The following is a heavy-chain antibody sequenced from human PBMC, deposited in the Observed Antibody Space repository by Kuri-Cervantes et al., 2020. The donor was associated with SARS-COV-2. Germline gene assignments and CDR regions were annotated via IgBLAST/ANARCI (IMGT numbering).Heavy chain of an antibody. V-gene: IGHV3-13*04. CDR1: GFTFSSYD. D-gene: IGHD3-22*01. J-gene: IGHJ2*01. CDR3: ARDGQYYYDSSGYYSDWYFDL. CDR2: IGTAGDT. Sequence: GESLKISCAASGFTFSSYDMHLVRQATGKGLEWVSAIGTAGDTYYPGSVKGRFTISRENAKNSLYLQMNSLRAGDTAVYYCARDGQYYYDSSGYYSDWYFDLWGRGTLVTVSS.